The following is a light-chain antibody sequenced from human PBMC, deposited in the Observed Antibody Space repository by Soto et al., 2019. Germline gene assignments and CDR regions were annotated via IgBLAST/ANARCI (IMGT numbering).Light chain of an antibody. CDR1: QSIGNY. CDR2: AAS. CDR3: QQTYSTPRT. V-gene: IGKV1-39*01. J-gene: IGKJ2*01. Sequence: IQMTQSPSSLSASVGDRVTITCRASQSIGNYLNWYQQKPGKAPKLLVYAASSLQSGVPSRFSGSTSGTAFTLTISSLQPEDFATYYCQQTYSTPRTFGQGTKLEIK.